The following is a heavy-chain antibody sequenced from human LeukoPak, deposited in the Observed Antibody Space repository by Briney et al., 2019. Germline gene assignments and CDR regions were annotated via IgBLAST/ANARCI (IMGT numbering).Heavy chain of an antibody. Sequence: PWGSLRLSCAASGFTFSSYDMHWVRQATGKGLEWVSAIGTAGDTYYPGSVKGRFTISRENAKNSLYLQMNSLRAGDTAVYYCARSTVTTRYYYGMDVWGQGTTVTVSS. CDR2: IGTAGDT. J-gene: IGHJ6*02. CDR3: ARSTVTTRYYYGMDV. D-gene: IGHD4-17*01. V-gene: IGHV3-13*01. CDR1: GFTFSSYD.